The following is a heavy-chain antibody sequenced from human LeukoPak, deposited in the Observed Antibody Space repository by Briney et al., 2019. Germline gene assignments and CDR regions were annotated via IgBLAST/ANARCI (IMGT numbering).Heavy chain of an antibody. V-gene: IGHV1-2*02. CDR1: GYTFTSYG. D-gene: IGHD3-22*01. Sequence: ASVKISCKASGYTFTSYGISWVRHATGQGLEWMGWINPNSGCTNYTQKFQGRVTMTRDTSISTAYMELSRLRSDDTAVYYCARDSGMDYYDSSGYYYVLLRNWGQGTLITVSS. J-gene: IGHJ4*02. CDR3: ARDSGMDYYDSSGYYYVLLRN. CDR2: INPNSGCT.